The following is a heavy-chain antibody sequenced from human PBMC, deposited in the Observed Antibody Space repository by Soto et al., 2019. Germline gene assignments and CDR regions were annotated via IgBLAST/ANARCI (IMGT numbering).Heavy chain of an antibody. CDR3: ARGVFGVVILSYGMDV. J-gene: IGHJ6*02. Sequence: QVQLVQSGAEVKKPGSSVKVSCKASGGTFSSYAISWVRQAPGQGLEWMGGIIPIFGTANYAQKFQGRVTITADESTSTAYTELSSLRSEDTAVYYCARGVFGVVILSYGMDVWGQGTTVTVSS. V-gene: IGHV1-69*01. CDR1: GGTFSSYA. CDR2: IIPIFGTA. D-gene: IGHD3-3*01.